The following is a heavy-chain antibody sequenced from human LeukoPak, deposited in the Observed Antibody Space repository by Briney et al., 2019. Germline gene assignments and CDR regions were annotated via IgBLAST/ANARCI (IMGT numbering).Heavy chain of an antibody. CDR1: GYTFTSYD. J-gene: IGHJ3*02. CDR3: ARGQLRHAYYDFWSGSDAFDI. D-gene: IGHD3-3*01. Sequence: ASVKVSCKASGYTFTSYDINWVRQATGQGLEWMGWMNPNSGNTGYAQKFQGRVTMTRNTSISTAYMELSSLRSEDTAVYYCARGQLRHAYYDFWSGSDAFDIWGQGTMVTVSS. V-gene: IGHV1-8*01. CDR2: MNPNSGNT.